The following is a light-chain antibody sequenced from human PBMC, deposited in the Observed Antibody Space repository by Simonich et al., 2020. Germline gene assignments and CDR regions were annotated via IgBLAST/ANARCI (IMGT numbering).Light chain of an antibody. V-gene: IGKV3-15*01. CDR2: GAS. CDR1: QSVSSN. J-gene: IGKJ4*01. CDR3: QQRSNWPLT. Sequence: EIVLTQSPATLSVSPGERATLSCRASQSVSSNLAWYQQKPGQAPRLLIYGASTRATGIPARFSGRGSGTEFTLTISSMQSEDFAVYYCQQRSNWPLTFGGGTKVEIK.